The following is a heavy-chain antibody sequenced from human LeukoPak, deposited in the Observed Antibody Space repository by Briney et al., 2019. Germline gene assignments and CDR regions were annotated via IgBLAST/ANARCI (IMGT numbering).Heavy chain of an antibody. Sequence: GESLKISRKGSGYSFTSYWIGWVRQMPGKGLEWMGIIYPGDSDTRYSPSFQGQVTISADKSISTAYLQWSSLKASDTAMYYCARVVASDFWSGYYGYWGQGTLVTVSS. CDR3: ARVVASDFWSGYYGY. D-gene: IGHD3-3*01. CDR2: IYPGDSDT. CDR1: GYSFTSYW. J-gene: IGHJ4*02. V-gene: IGHV5-51*01.